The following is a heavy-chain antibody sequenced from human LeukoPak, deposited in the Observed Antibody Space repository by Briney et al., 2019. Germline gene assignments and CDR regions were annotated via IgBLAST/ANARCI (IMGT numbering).Heavy chain of an antibody. CDR3: ARTGPGNTFDY. CDR1: GGSISSYY. CDR2: IYTSGST. Sequence: SETLSLTCTVSGGSISSYYWSWVRQPAGKGLEWIGRIYTSGSTNYNPPLMSRVTMSVDTSKNQFSLKLSSVTAADTAVYYCARTGPGNTFDYWGQGTLVTVSS. J-gene: IGHJ4*02. V-gene: IGHV4-4*07. D-gene: IGHD1-26*01.